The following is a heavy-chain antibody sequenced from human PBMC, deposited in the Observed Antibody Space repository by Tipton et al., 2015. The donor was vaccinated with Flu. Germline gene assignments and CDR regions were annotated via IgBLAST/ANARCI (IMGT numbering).Heavy chain of an antibody. J-gene: IGHJ4*02. CDR3: ARQGRYGGNTLHNDY. V-gene: IGHV1-69*18. CDR2: IIPIFGTA. CDR1: GGTFSSYA. D-gene: IGHD4-23*01. Sequence: QLVQSGAEVKKPGSSVKVSCKASGGTFSSYAISWVRQAPGQGLEWMGRIIPIFGTANYAQKFQGRVTITADESTSTAYMELSSLRSEDTAGYYCARQGRYGGNTLHNDYWGQGTLVTVSS.